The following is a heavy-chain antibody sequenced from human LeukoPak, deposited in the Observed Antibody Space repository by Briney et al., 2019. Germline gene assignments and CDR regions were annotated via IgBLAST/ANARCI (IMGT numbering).Heavy chain of an antibody. Sequence: SGGSLRLSCAASGFTFSSYSMNWVRQAPGKGLEWVSAIRGSGGGTYYADSVKGRFTISRDDSKNTLYLQMDSLRAEDTALYYCARGINIDYWGQGTLVTVSS. D-gene: IGHD3-10*01. V-gene: IGHV3-23*01. J-gene: IGHJ4*02. CDR2: IRGSGGGT. CDR1: GFTFSSYS. CDR3: ARGINIDY.